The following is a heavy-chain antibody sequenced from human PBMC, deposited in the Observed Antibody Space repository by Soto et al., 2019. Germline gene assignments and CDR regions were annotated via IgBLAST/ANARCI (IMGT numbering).Heavy chain of an antibody. V-gene: IGHV4-34*01. D-gene: IGHD3-16*01. CDR2: INQSGST. CDR1: GGSFSGYY. J-gene: IGHJ4*02. Sequence: QVHLQQWGAGLLKPSETLSLTCAVYGGSFSGYYWSWLRQPPGKGLEWIGEINQSGSTNYNPSLKSRVTISIDTSKNQFSLKVSSVTAVDTAVYYCARGLNYVVYWGQGTLVTVSS. CDR3: ARGLNYVVY.